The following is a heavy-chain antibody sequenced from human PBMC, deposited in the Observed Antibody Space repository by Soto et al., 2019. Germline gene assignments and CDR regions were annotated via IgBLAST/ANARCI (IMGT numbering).Heavy chain of an antibody. V-gene: IGHV3-33*01. CDR3: ARDMYSSSWYVPIDY. CDR1: GFTFSSYG. Sequence: PGGSLRLSCAASGFTFSSYGMHWVRQAPGKGLEWVAVIWYDGSNKYYADSVKGRFTISRDNSKSTLYLQMNSLRAEDTAVYYCARDMYSSSWYVPIDYWGQGTLVTVSS. J-gene: IGHJ4*02. CDR2: IWYDGSNK. D-gene: IGHD6-13*01.